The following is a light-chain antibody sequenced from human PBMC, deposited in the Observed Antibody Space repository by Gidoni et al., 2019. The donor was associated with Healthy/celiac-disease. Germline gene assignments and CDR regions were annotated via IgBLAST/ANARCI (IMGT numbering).Light chain of an antibody. V-gene: IGKV1-5*03. CDR2: KAS. CDR3: QQYNSYWT. CDR1: QSISSW. J-gene: IGKJ1*01. Sequence: DIQMTQYPSTLSASVGDRVTITCRASQSISSWLAWYQQKPGKAPKLLIYKASSLESGVPSRFSGSGSGTEFTLTISSLQPDDFATYYCQQYNSYWTFXQXTKVEIK.